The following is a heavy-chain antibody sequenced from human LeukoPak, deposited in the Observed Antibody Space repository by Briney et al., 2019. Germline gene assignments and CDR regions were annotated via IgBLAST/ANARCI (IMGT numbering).Heavy chain of an antibody. V-gene: IGHV3-33*01. CDR2: VWFDGSNK. CDR1: GFIISNHG. Sequence: GGSLRLSCAASGFIISNHGMHWVRQAPGKGLEWVAVVWFDGSNKYYADSVKGRFTISRDNSKNTLYLQMNSLRAEDTAVYYCARLASGDYQYYFDYWGQGTLVTVSA. J-gene: IGHJ4*02. CDR3: ARLASGDYQYYFDY. D-gene: IGHD4-17*01.